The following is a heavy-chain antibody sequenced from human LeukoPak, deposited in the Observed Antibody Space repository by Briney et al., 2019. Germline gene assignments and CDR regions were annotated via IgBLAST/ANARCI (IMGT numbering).Heavy chain of an antibody. V-gene: IGHV4-30-4*08. Sequence: PSQTLSLTCTVSGGSISSGDYYWSWIRQPPGKGLEWIGYIYYSGSTYYNPSLKSRVTISVDTSKNQFSLKLSSVTAADTAVYYCAREDSSGYHDAFDIWGQGTMVTVSS. D-gene: IGHD3-22*01. J-gene: IGHJ3*02. CDR1: GGSISSGDYY. CDR2: IYYSGST. CDR3: AREDSSGYHDAFDI.